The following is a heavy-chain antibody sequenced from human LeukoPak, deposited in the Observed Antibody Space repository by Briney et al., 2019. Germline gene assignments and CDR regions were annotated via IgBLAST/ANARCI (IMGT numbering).Heavy chain of an antibody. D-gene: IGHD3-22*01. V-gene: IGHV3-23*01. CDR1: GFTFSNYG. CDR2: MSGSGSST. Sequence: GGSLRLSCAASGFTFSNYGMSWVRQAPGKGLEWLLAMSGSGSSTYYADSVKGRFTISRDNANNTLSLQMNSLRPEDTGVYYCARAPSEIGGYYPEYFRHWGQGTLVTVSS. CDR3: ARAPSEIGGYYPEYFRH. J-gene: IGHJ1*01.